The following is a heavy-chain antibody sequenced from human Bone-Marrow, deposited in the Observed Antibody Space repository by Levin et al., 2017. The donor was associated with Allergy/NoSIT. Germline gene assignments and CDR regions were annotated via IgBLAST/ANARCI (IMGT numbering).Heavy chain of an antibody. CDR2: IYTGDSDT. Sequence: GGSLRLSCKASGYTFTNYLIAWVRQMPGDGLEWLGSIYTGDSDTRYSPSFQGQVTISVDKSISTAYLEWSSLRASDTAIYYCARLQGWLQVRGRYFDHWGQGTLVTVSS. CDR3: ARLQGWLQVRGRYFDH. CDR1: GYTFTNYL. J-gene: IGHJ4*02. V-gene: IGHV5-51*01. D-gene: IGHD5-24*01.